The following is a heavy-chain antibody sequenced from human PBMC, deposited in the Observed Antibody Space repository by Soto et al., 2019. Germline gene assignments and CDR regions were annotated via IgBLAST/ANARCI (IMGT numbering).Heavy chain of an antibody. Sequence: EVQLLESGGGLVQPGGSLRLSCAASGVTFSSYAMSWVRQAPGKGLEWVSAISGSGGSTYYADSVKGRFTISRDNSKNTLYLQMNSLRAEDTAVYYCAKDPVGYSYGYYFDYWGQGTLVTVSS. CDR2: ISGSGGST. D-gene: IGHD5-18*01. CDR3: AKDPVGYSYGYYFDY. J-gene: IGHJ4*02. CDR1: GVTFSSYA. V-gene: IGHV3-23*01.